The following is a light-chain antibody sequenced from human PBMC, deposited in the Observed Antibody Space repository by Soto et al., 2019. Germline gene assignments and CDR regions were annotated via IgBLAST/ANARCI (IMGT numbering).Light chain of an antibody. J-gene: IGLJ1*01. CDR3: CSYAGSSIPYV. CDR2: EGS. V-gene: IGLV2-23*01. Sequence: ALTQPASVSGSPGQSITISCTGTSSDVGSYNLVSWYQQHPGKAPKLMIYEGSKRPSGVSNRFSGSKSGNTASLTISGLQAEDEADYYCCSYAGSSIPYVFGTGTKVTVL. CDR1: SSDVGSYNL.